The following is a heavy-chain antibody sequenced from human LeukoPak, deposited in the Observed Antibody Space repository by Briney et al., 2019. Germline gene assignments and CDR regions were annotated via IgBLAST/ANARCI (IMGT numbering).Heavy chain of an antibody. J-gene: IGHJ3*02. CDR3: ATTYDFWIMNAFDI. CDR2: IYTSGST. Sequence: SETLSLTCTVSGGSISSYYWSWIRQPAGKGLEWIGRIYTSGSTNYNPSLKSRVTMSVDTSKNQFSLKLSSVTAADTAVYYCATTYDFWIMNAFDIWGQGTMVTVSS. D-gene: IGHD3-3*01. V-gene: IGHV4-4*07. CDR1: GGSISSYY.